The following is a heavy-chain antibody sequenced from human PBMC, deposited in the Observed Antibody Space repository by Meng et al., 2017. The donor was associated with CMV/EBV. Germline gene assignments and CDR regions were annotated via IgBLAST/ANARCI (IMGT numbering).Heavy chain of an antibody. Sequence: GESLKISCAASGFTFDDYTMHWVRQAPGKSLEWVSLISWDGRSKYYADSVKGRFTISRDNSKNYLYLQMIRLRTEDTALYYCAKALSGRYYDAEIDYWGQGTLVTVSS. V-gene: IGHV3-43*01. CDR2: ISWDGRSK. D-gene: IGHD1-26*01. CDR3: AKALSGRYYDAEIDY. CDR1: GFTFDDYT. J-gene: IGHJ4*02.